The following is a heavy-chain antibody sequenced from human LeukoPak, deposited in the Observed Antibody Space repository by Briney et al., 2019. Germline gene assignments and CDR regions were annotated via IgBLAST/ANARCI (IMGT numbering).Heavy chain of an antibody. V-gene: IGHV3-15*07. Sequence: GGSLRLSCAASGFTFNNAWMNWVRQAPGKGLEWVGRIKSKTDGATTDYAAPVKGRFTISRDDSKNTLYLQMNSLKTEDTAVYYCTTYTVTTPYFFDYWGQGTLVTVSS. CDR3: TTYTVTTPYFFDY. J-gene: IGHJ4*02. D-gene: IGHD4-17*01. CDR2: IKSKTDGATT. CDR1: GFTFNNAW.